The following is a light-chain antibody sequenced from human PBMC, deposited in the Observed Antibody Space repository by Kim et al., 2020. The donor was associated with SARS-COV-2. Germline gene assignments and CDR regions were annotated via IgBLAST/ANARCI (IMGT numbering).Light chain of an antibody. V-gene: IGKV1-5*03. CDR3: QQYNAYSKT. Sequence: DIQMTQSPSTLSASVGDRVTITCRASQSLSKWLAWYQQKPGKAPKLLIYMASTLESGVPSRFSGSGSETEFTLTINSLQPDDFATYYCQQYNAYSKTFGQGTKVDIK. CDR2: MAS. J-gene: IGKJ1*01. CDR1: QSLSKW.